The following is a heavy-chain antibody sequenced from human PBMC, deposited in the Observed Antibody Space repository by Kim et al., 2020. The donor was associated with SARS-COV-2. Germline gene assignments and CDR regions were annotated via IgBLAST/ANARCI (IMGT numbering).Heavy chain of an antibody. CDR1: GFTFGHSA. CDR2: IFGSGSGT. D-gene: IGHD1-1*01. V-gene: IGHV3-23*01. J-gene: IGHJ2*01. Sequence: GGSLRLSCTGSGFTFGHSAMSWVRQVPGKGLQWVAGIFGSGSGTYYADSVKGRFTISRDNSQSTVHLQLNDLRADDTAVYYCARQLHVSTVTFYWYFDLWGRGTLVPVSS. CDR3: ARQLHVSTVTFYWYFDL.